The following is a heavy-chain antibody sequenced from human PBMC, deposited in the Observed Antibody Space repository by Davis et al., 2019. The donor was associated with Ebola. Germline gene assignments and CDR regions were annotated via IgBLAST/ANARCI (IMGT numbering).Heavy chain of an antibody. D-gene: IGHD6-13*01. J-gene: IGHJ4*02. CDR2: LDWDDDK. V-gene: IGHV2-70*01. Sequence: SGPTLAKPTQTLTLTCTFSGFSLSTRGMCVSWIRQPPGKAPEWLALLDWDDDKYYSTSLKTRLTIPKDTPKNQVVLTMTNMDPVDTATYYCARIEGSSWSFDYWGQGTLVTVSS. CDR1: GFSLSTRGMC. CDR3: ARIEGSSWSFDY.